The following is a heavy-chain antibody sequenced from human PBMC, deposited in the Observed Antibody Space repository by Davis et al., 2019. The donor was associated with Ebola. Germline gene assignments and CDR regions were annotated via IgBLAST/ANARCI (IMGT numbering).Heavy chain of an antibody. D-gene: IGHD3-16*01. Sequence: MPSETLSLTCSVSGGSVTSSYWTWIRQPPGEGLESIAYIHYSEDTNYNPSLRGRATISLDTSKSQFSLKLSSVTAADTAVYYCANEPRLLDIWGQGTMVTVSS. J-gene: IGHJ3*02. CDR1: GGSVTSSY. CDR2: IHYSEDT. V-gene: IGHV4-59*02. CDR3: ANEPRLLDI.